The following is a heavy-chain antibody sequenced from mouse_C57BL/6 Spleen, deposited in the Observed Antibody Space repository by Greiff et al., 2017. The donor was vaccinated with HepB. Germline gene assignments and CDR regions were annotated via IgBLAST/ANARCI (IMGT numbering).Heavy chain of an antibody. CDR3: ARWLLHYYAMDY. CDR1: GYTFTSYW. Sequence: QVQLQQPGAELVRPGTSVKLSCKASGYTFTSYWMHWVKQRPGQGLEWIGVIDPSDSYTNYNQKFKGKATLTVDTSSSTAYMQLSSLTSEDSAVYFCARWLLHYYAMDYWGQGTSVTVSS. D-gene: IGHD2-3*01. J-gene: IGHJ4*01. V-gene: IGHV1-59*01. CDR2: IDPSDSYT.